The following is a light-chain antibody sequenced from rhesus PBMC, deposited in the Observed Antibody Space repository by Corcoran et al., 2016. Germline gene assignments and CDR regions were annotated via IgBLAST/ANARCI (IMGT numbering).Light chain of an antibody. Sequence: DIVMTQPPLPLPVTPGEPAPISCRPSQGPLHSNGYTYLFWYLQKPGQSPPLLIYLGSNRAVGFPDRFSGGGSGTDFKLKISRVEAEDVGVYYCLQDIQLPYSFGQGPKVEIK. V-gene: IGKV2-78*01. J-gene: IGKJ2*01. CDR3: LQDIQLPYS. CDR2: LGS. CDR1: QGPLHSNGYTY.